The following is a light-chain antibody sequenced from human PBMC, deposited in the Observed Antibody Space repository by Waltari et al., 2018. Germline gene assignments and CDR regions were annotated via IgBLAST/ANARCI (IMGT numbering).Light chain of an antibody. CDR1: QDITNY. CDR3: HQYYIPPLT. CDR2: DAS. J-gene: IGKJ5*01. V-gene: IGKV1-33*01. Sequence: DIQMTQSPSSLSASVGDRVTITCQASQDITNYLNWYQQRPGKAPKLLIYDASNLETGVPSRFSGSGSGTDFTFTISSLQPEDVAVYYCHQYYIPPLTFGQGTRLEIK.